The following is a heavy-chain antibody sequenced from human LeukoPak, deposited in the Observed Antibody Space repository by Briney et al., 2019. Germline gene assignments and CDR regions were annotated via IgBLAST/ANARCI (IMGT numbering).Heavy chain of an antibody. J-gene: IGHJ6*02. D-gene: IGHD5-18*01. CDR3: ARHRIQPPVLMDV. V-gene: IGHV4-39*01. CDR2: MYYTGST. Sequence: SETLSLTCTVSGGSTASSSHYWGWIRQSPGKGLEWIAIMYYTGSTYYNPPLKNRVSISVDTSRNQFSLKLTSVTAADTAVYYCARHRIQPPVLMDVWGQGTTVTVSS. CDR1: GGSTASSSHY.